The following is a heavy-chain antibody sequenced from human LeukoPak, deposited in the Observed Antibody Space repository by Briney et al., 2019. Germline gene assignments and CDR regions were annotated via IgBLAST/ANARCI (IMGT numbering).Heavy chain of an antibody. CDR3: ASGKVRGVIENWFDP. CDR2: IIPILGIA. V-gene: IGHV1-69*02. J-gene: IGHJ5*02. CDR1: GGTFSSYS. Sequence: SVKVSCKVSGGTFSSYSISWVRQAPGQGLEWMGRIIPILGIANYAQKFQGRVTITADKSTSTACMELSSLRSEDTAVYYCASGKVRGVIENWFDPWGQGTLVTVSS. D-gene: IGHD3-10*01.